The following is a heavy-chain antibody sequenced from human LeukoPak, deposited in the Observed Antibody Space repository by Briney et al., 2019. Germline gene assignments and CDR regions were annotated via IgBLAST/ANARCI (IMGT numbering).Heavy chain of an antibody. Sequence: SETLSLTCTVSGGSISSSSYYWGWIRQPPGKGLEWIGSIYYSGSTYYNPSLKSRGTISVDTSKNQFSLKLSSVTAADTAVYYCAMSPRIGTIQLRYFDYWGQGTLVTVSS. J-gene: IGHJ4*02. V-gene: IGHV4-39*01. CDR2: IYYSGST. CDR3: AMSPRIGTIQLRYFDY. CDR1: GGSISSSSYY. D-gene: IGHD5-18*01.